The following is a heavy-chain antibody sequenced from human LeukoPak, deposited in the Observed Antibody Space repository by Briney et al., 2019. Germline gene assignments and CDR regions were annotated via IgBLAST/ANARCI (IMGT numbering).Heavy chain of an antibody. Sequence: PGGSLRLSCAASGFTFDDYGMSWVRQAPGKGLEWVSGINWNGGSTGYADSVKGRFTISRDNAKNSLYLQMNSLRAEDTASYYCARESRERYSSGWKYYYYYYYMDVWGKGTTVTVSS. CDR1: GFTFDDYG. CDR2: INWNGGST. V-gene: IGHV3-20*04. J-gene: IGHJ6*03. D-gene: IGHD6-19*01. CDR3: ARESRERYSSGWKYYYYYYYMDV.